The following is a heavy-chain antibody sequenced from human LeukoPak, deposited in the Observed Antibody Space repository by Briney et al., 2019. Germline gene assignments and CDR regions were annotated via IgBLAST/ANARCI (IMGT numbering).Heavy chain of an antibody. V-gene: IGHV4-31*03. J-gene: IGHJ3*02. Sequence: SETLSLTCTVSGGSISSGGYYWSWIRQHPGEGLEWIGYIYYSGSTYYNPSLKSRVTISVDTSKNQFSLKLSSVTAADTAVYYCARDGGGDAFDIWGQGTMVTVSS. CDR1: GGSISSGGYY. D-gene: IGHD3-16*01. CDR3: ARDGGGDAFDI. CDR2: IYYSGST.